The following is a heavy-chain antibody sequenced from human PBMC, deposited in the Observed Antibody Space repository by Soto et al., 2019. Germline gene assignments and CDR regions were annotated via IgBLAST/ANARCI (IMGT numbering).Heavy chain of an antibody. V-gene: IGHV1-18*01. Sequence: QVQLVQSGAEVKKPGASVKVSCKASGYTFTSYGISWVRQAPGQGLEWMGWISAYNGNTNYAQKLQGRVTITTDTSTRTAYKELMSLRSDDTAVYSCGRALGRENWFGPLRQGTLVTVSS. J-gene: IGHJ5*02. D-gene: IGHD3-16*01. CDR2: ISAYNGNT. CDR3: GRALGRENWFGP. CDR1: GYTFTSYG.